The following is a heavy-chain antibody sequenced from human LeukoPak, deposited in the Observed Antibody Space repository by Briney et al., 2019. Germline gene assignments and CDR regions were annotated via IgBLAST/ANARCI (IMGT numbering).Heavy chain of an antibody. CDR3: GRRYFDWLSSGNYYYYGMDV. Sequence: PSETLSLTCAVSGGSISSGGYSWSWIRQPPGKGLEWIGYIYHSGSTYYNPSLKSRVTISVDRSKNQFSLKLSSVTAADTAVYYCGRRYFDWLSSGNYYYYGMDVWGQGTTVTVSS. CDR1: GGSISSGGYS. D-gene: IGHD3-9*01. V-gene: IGHV4-30-2*01. J-gene: IGHJ6*02. CDR2: IYHSGST.